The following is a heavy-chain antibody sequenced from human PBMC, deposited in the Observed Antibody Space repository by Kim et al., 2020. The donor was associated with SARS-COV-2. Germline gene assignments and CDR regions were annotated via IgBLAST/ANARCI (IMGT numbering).Heavy chain of an antibody. CDR3: ARDRAYSSSWKYAFDI. J-gene: IGHJ3*02. V-gene: IGHV3-21*01. D-gene: IGHD6-13*01. CDR1: GFTFSSYS. CDR2: ISSSSSYI. Sequence: GGSLRLSCAASGFTFSSYSMNWVRQAPGKGLEWVSSISSSSSYIYYADSVKGRFTISRDNAKNSLYLQMNSLRAEDTAVYYCARDRAYSSSWKYAFDIWGQGTMVTVSS.